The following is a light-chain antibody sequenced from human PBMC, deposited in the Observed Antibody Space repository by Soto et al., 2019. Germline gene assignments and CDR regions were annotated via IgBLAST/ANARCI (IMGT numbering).Light chain of an antibody. CDR2: RDK. J-gene: IGLJ1*01. CDR1: NIGSKN. CDR3: QVWDTSSTGYV. V-gene: IGLV3-9*01. Sequence: SYELTQPPSVSVALGQTARITCGGNNIGSKNVHWYQQRPGQAPVLVIYRDKKRPSGIPERFSGSKSENTATLTISRAQAGDEAEYYCQVWDTSSTGYVFGTGTQLTVL.